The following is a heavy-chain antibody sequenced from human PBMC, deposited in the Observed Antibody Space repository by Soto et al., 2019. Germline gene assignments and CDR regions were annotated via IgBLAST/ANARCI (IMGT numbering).Heavy chain of an antibody. V-gene: IGHV3-21*01. CDR1: GFTFSSYS. CDR3: ARAHSSSSWYQVGDY. CDR2: ISSSSSYI. J-gene: IGHJ4*02. Sequence: GGSLRLSCAASGFTFSSYSMNWVRQAPGKGLEWVSSISSSSSYIYYADSVKGRFTISRDNAKNSLYLQMNSLRAEDTAVYYCARAHSSSSWYQVGDYWGQGTLSTVAS. D-gene: IGHD6-13*01.